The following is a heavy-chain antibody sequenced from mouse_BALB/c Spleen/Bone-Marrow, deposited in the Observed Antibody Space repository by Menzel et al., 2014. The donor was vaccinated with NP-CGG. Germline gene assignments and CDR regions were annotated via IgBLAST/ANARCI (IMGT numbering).Heavy chain of an antibody. V-gene: IGHV5-4*02. CDR2: INDGGSYT. D-gene: IGHD2-1*01. CDR1: GFTFSDYY. Sequence: EVKLMESGGGLVKPGGSLKLSCAVSGFTFSDYYMYWVRQNPEKRLEWVATINDGGSYTYYPDSVKGRFTISRDNAKNNLYLQMSSLKSEDTATYYCARDGNLAMDYWGQGTSVTVSS. CDR3: ARDGNLAMDY. J-gene: IGHJ4*01.